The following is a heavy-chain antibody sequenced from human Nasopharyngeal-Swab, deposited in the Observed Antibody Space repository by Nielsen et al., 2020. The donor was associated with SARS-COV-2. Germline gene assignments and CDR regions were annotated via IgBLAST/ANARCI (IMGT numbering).Heavy chain of an antibody. J-gene: IGHJ6*02. V-gene: IGHV3-11*01. Sequence: GESLKISCAASGFTVSSNYMSWIRQAPGKGLEWISYISSSGTTIYYADSVKGRFTISRDNAKKSVYLQMNSLRTEDTAVYYCARVHDFWTVSYYDMDVWGQGTTVTVSS. CDR1: GFTVSSNY. D-gene: IGHD3-3*01. CDR2: ISSSGTTI. CDR3: ARVHDFWTVSYYDMDV.